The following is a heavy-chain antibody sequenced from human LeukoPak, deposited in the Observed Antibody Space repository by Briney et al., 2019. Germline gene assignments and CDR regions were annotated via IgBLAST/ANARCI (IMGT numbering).Heavy chain of an antibody. J-gene: IGHJ1*01. CDR3: ARADYYDSSGYYYVPEYFQH. Sequence: PGGSLKLSCAASGFTFSSYSMNWVRQAPGKGLEWVSSISSSSSYIYYADSVKGRFTISRGNAKNSLYLQMNSLRAEDTAVYYCARADYYDSSGYYYVPEYFQHWGQGTLVTVSS. V-gene: IGHV3-21*01. CDR1: GFTFSSYS. D-gene: IGHD3-22*01. CDR2: ISSSSSYI.